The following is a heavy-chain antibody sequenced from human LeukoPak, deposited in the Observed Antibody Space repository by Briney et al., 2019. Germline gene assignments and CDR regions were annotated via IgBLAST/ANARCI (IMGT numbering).Heavy chain of an antibody. J-gene: IGHJ4*02. Sequence: GGSLRLSCAASGFTFSDYYMTWIRQAPGKGLEWVSYISSSGSIIYYANSVKGRFIISRDNAKNSLYLQMNSLRAEDTAVYFCARVGYDSSGRFDYWGQGTLVTVSS. D-gene: IGHD3-22*01. CDR3: ARVGYDSSGRFDY. CDR2: ISSSGSII. V-gene: IGHV3-11*04. CDR1: GFTFSDYY.